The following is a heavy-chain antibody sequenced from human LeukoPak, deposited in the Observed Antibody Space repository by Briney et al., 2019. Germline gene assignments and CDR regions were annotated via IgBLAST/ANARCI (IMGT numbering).Heavy chain of an antibody. CDR3: ARDWYLGYCSGGSCSGWFDP. CDR1: GFTFSSYA. Sequence: PGGSLRLSCAASGFTFSSYAMHWVRQAPGEGLEYVSAISSNGGSTYYANSVKGRFTISRDNSKNTLYLQMGSLRAEDTAVYYCARDWYLGYCSGGSCSGWFDPWGQGTLVTVSS. CDR2: ISSNGGST. D-gene: IGHD2-15*01. V-gene: IGHV3-64*01. J-gene: IGHJ5*02.